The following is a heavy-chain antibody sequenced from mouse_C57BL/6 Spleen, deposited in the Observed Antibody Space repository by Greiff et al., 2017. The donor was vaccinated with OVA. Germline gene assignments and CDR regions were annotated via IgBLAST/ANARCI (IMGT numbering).Heavy chain of an antibody. CDR2: INPNNGGT. V-gene: IGHV1-26*01. Sequence: EVQLQQSGPELVKPGASVKISCKASGYTFTDYYMNWVKQSHGKSLEWIGDINPNNGGTSYNQKFKGKATLTVDKSSSTAYMELRSLTSEDSAVYYCAVNYYESLYWYFDVWGTGTTVTVSS. D-gene: IGHD1-1*01. CDR3: AVNYYESLYWYFDV. J-gene: IGHJ1*03. CDR1: GYTFTDYY.